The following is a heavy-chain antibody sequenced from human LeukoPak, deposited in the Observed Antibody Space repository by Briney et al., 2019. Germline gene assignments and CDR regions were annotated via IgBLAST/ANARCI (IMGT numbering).Heavy chain of an antibody. D-gene: IGHD3-9*01. V-gene: IGHV3-48*04. CDR2: ISGNGGTT. CDR1: GFSFGSYG. J-gene: IGHJ4*02. CDR3: ARVVQYYDILTGYYVGPSALDY. Sequence: GGSLRLSCAASGFSFGSYGLSWVRQAPGKGPQWVSYISGNGGTTHYADSVEGRFTISRDNAKNSLYLQMNSLRAEDTAVYYCARVVQYYDILTGYYVGPSALDYWGQGTLVTVSS.